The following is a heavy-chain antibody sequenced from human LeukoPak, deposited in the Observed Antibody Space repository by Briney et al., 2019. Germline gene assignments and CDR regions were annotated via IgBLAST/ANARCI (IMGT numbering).Heavy chain of an antibody. CDR3: ALDCSSTRCYAS. CDR2: ISGSGTST. CDR1: GFTFSSYA. V-gene: IGHV3-23*01. J-gene: IGHJ5*02. D-gene: IGHD2-2*01. Sequence: HPGGSLRLSCAASGFTFSSYAMSWVRQAPGMRLEWVSGISGSGTSTYYGDSVKGRFTISRDKSKNTLYLHVNSLRAGDTAVYYCALDCSSTRCYASWGQGTLVTVSS.